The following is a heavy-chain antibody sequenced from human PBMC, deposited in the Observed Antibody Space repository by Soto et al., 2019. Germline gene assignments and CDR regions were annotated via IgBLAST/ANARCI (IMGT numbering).Heavy chain of an antibody. J-gene: IGHJ5*02. CDR1: GGSISSGGYY. CDR3: ARSVVP. D-gene: IGHD2-21*01. Sequence: QVQLQESGPGLVKPSQTLSLTCTVSGGSISSGGYYWSWIRQHPGKGLELIGYIYYSGSTYYKPSPKSRVTVSDETSKNQFSLKLSPVTAADTAVYYCARSVVPWGRGTLVTVSS. V-gene: IGHV4-31*03. CDR2: IYYSGST.